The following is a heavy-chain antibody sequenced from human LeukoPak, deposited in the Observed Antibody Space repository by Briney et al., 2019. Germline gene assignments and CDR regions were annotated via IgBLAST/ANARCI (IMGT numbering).Heavy chain of an antibody. CDR1: GGTFSSYA. CDR3: ARVAGVTTVNWFDP. Sequence: ASVKVSCKASGGTFSSYAISWVRQAPGQGLEWMGRINPNSGGTNYAQKLQGRVTMTTDTSTSTAYMELRSLRSDDTAVYYCARVAGVTTVNWFDPWGQGTLVTVSS. J-gene: IGHJ5*02. V-gene: IGHV1-18*01. D-gene: IGHD4-17*01. CDR2: INPNSGGT.